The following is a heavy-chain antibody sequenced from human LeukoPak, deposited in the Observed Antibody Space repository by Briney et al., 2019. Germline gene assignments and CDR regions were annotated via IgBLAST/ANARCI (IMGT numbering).Heavy chain of an antibody. J-gene: IGHJ6*03. CDR2: ISWNSASI. Sequence: GGSLRLSCAASGFTFDHYAMHWVRQAPGKGLEWVSAISWNSASIGYAESVKGRFTISRDNAKNSLYLQMNSLRAEDTAVYYCAKSSMGYYGSGSYYNHAYYMDVWGKGTTVTISS. D-gene: IGHD3-10*01. CDR1: GFTFDHYA. CDR3: AKSSMGYYGSGSYYNHAYYMDV. V-gene: IGHV3-9*01.